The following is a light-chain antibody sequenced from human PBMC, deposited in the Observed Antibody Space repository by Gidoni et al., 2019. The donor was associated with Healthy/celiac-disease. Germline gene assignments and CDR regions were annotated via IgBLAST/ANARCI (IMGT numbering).Light chain of an antibody. CDR3: QQRSNWPLT. CDR2: DAS. V-gene: IGKV3-11*01. CDR1: QRVRSY. Sequence: IVLPQSPATPSLSPGARATLSCRSSQRVRSYLAWYPQKPGQAPRLLIYDASHRATGIPARFSGSGSGTDFTLTISSLEPEDFAVYYCQQRSNWPLTFGGGTKVEIK. J-gene: IGKJ4*01.